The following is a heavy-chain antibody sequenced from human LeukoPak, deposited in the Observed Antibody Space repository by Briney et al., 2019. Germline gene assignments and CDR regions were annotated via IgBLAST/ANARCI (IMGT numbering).Heavy chain of an antibody. CDR2: INHSGST. CDR3: ARVAVYPFEY. J-gene: IGHJ4*02. CDR1: GGSFSGYY. V-gene: IGHV4-34*01. Sequence: SETLSLTCAVYGGSFSGYYWSWIRQPPGKGLEWIGEINHSGSTNYNPSLKSRVTISVDTSKNQFSLKLSSVTAADTAVYCCARVAVYPFEYWGQGTLVTVSS. D-gene: IGHD2-8*02.